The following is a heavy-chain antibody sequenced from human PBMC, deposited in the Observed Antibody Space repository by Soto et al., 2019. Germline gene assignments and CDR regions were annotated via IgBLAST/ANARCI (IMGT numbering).Heavy chain of an antibody. D-gene: IGHD6-19*01. CDR2: INAGNGNT. V-gene: IGHV1-3*05. J-gene: IGHJ4*02. Sequence: QVQLVQSGAEEKKPGASVKVSCKASGYTFTGYAMHWVRQAPGQRLEWMGWINAGNGNTKYSQKFQGRVTITRATSAGAAYMKLSSLSSEDTAVYYCARAVAVPADFDYWGQGTLVTVSS. CDR3: ARAVAVPADFDY. CDR1: GYTFTGYA.